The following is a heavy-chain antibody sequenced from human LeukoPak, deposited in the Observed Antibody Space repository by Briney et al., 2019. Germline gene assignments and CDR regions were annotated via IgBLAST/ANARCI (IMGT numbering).Heavy chain of an antibody. CDR1: GGSISSSSYY. D-gene: IGHD6-19*01. J-gene: IGHJ4*02. CDR3: ARLPSSGWCLGY. CDR2: IYYSGST. Sequence: SETLSLTCTVSGGSISSSSYYWGWIRQPPGKGLEWIGSIYYSGSTYYNPSLKSRVTISVDTSKNQFSLKLSSVTAADTAVYYCARLPSSGWCLGYWGQGTLVTVSS. V-gene: IGHV4-39*01.